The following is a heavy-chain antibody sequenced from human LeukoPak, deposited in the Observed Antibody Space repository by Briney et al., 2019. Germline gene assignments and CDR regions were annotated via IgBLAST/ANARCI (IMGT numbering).Heavy chain of an antibody. V-gene: IGHV1-24*01. J-gene: IGHJ3*02. CDR2: FDPEDGET. CDR1: GYTLTELS. CDR3: ATGITMIVVGRDAFDI. Sequence: ASVKVSCKVSGYTLTELSMHWVRQAPGEGLEWMGGFDPEDGETIYAQKFQGRVTMTEDTSTDTAYMELSSLRSEDTAVYYCATGITMIVVGRDAFDIWGQGTMVTVSS. D-gene: IGHD3-22*01.